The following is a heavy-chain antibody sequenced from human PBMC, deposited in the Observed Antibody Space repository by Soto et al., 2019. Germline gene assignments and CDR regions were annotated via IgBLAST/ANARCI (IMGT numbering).Heavy chain of an antibody. CDR2: IAYDGSNK. CDR1: GFTFSNYA. Sequence: GGSLRLSCAASGFTFSNYAMHWVRQAPGKGLECLAVIAYDGSNKFYRDSVKGRFTISRDNSKNTLYLHMNSLRSEDTAVYYCARGDREDIAVVVGARPGEYGIDIWXQGTTVTVSS. CDR3: ARGDREDIAVVVGARPGEYGIDI. V-gene: IGHV3-30-3*01. J-gene: IGHJ6*02. D-gene: IGHD2-15*01.